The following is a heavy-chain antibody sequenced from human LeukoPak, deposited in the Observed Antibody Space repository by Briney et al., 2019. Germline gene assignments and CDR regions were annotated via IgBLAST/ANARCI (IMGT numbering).Heavy chain of an antibody. CDR1: GYTFTNYG. D-gene: IGHD5-12*01. CDR3: ARDCGYQCLFDY. Sequence: GASVKVSCKASGYTFTNYGISWVRQAPGQGLEWMGWISGYNGNTNYAQKFQGRPTMTTHTSTNTAHMELRSLRSDDTAMYYCARDCGYQCLFDYWGQGTLVTVSS. J-gene: IGHJ4*02. CDR2: ISGYNGNT. V-gene: IGHV1-18*01.